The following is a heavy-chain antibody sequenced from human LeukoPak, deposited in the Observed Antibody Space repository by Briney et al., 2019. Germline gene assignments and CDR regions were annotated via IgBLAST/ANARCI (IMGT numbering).Heavy chain of an antibody. CDR1: GFTFSSYA. D-gene: IGHD3-22*01. Sequence: PGGSLRLSCAASGFTFSSYAMSWVRQAPGKGLEWVSLIYSGGSTHYADSVKGRFTISRDDSKNTLYLQMNTLRAEDTAVYYCSRGGDSCRYYGDYWGQGTL. V-gene: IGHV3-66*01. J-gene: IGHJ4*02. CDR2: IYSGGST. CDR3: SRGGDSCRYYGDY.